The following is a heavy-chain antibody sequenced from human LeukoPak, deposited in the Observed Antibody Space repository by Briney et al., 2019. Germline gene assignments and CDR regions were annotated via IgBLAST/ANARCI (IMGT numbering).Heavy chain of an antibody. CDR2: ISSGGST. D-gene: IGHD5-18*01. V-gene: IGHV3-23*01. J-gene: IGHJ4*02. CDR3: ARDRGYSYGYLVDY. CDR1: GFTFSNYA. Sequence: GGSLRLSCAASGFTFSNYAMHWVRQAPGKGLEWVSAISSGGSTYYADSVKGRFTISRDNSRNTLFLQMNSLRAEDTAVYYCARDRGYSYGYLVDYWGQGTLVTVSS.